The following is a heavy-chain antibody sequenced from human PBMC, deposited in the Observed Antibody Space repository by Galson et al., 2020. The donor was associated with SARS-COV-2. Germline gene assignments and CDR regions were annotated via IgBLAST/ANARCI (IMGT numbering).Heavy chain of an antibody. CDR3: ASGRYKNYYDSSGYYYY. CDR1: GGSFSGYY. J-gene: IGHJ4*02. Sequence: SETLSLTCAVYGGSFSGYYWSWIRQPPGKGLEWIGEINHSGSTNYNPSLKSRVTISVDTSKNQFSLKLSSVTAADTAVYYCASGRYKNYYDSSGYYYYWGQGTLVTVSS. D-gene: IGHD3-22*01. V-gene: IGHV4-34*01. CDR2: INHSGST.